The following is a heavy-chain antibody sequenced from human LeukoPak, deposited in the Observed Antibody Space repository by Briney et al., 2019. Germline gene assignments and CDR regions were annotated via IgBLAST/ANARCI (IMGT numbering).Heavy chain of an antibody. V-gene: IGHV1-18*04. CDR1: GYTFTGYY. CDR2: ISAYNGNT. J-gene: IGHJ4*02. D-gene: IGHD5-24*01. CDR3: ARAYKSFDY. Sequence: ASVKVSCKASGYTFTGYYMHWVRQAPGQGLEWMGWISAYNGNTNYAQKLQGRVTMTTDTSTSTAYMELRSLRSDDTAVYYCARAYKSFDYWGQGTLVTVSS.